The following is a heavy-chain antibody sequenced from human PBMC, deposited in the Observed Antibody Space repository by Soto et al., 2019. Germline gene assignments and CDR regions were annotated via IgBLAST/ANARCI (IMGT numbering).Heavy chain of an antibody. CDR2: IDGGSSAI. Sequence: EVQLVESGGGLVQPGGSLRLACAASGFIFSDYSMNWVRQFPGKGLEWIAYIDGGSSAIHYTDSVKGRFTISRDNARNSLYLPMTSTRDEDTAVYYCTREGSWGRGTQVTVAS. J-gene: IGHJ4*02. CDR3: TREGS. V-gene: IGHV3-48*02. CDR1: GFIFSDYS.